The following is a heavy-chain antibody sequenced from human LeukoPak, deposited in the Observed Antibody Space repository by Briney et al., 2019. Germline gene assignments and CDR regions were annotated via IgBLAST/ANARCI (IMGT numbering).Heavy chain of an antibody. CDR3: ARDFSGYSYGSHYFDY. CDR1: GHTFTGYG. CDR2: ISAYNGNT. J-gene: IGHJ4*02. Sequence: ASVKVSCKASGHTFTGYGISWVRQAPGQGLEWMGWISAYNGNTNYAQNLQGRVTMTTDTSTSIAYMELRSLRSDDTAVYYCARDFSGYSYGSHYFDYWGQGTLVTVSS. V-gene: IGHV1-18*01. D-gene: IGHD5-18*01.